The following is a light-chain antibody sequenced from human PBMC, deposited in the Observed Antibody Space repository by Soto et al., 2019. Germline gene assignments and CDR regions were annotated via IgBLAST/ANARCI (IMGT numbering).Light chain of an antibody. CDR2: DIS. J-gene: IGKJ5*01. Sequence: EIVVTQSPATLSVTTGERATLSCRASQSVGNKVAWYQHKPGQTPRLIIYDISTRAAGVPARFSGSGYGTDFTLTISSLQSEDFAVYYCQQYNIWRSITFGQGTRLEI. CDR3: QQYNIWRSIT. V-gene: IGKV3-15*01. CDR1: QSVGNK.